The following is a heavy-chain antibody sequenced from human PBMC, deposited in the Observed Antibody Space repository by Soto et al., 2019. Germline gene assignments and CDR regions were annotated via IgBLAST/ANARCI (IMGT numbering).Heavy chain of an antibody. CDR2: IYNDGSYT. Sequence: EMQLVECGGGLVPPGGSVRLSCAASGFIFKMYWMHWVRQTPGKGLVWISRIYNDGSYTDYADSVKGRFTISRDNVNDTLYLQMNNLRAEDSGLYYCTRGPRPISTGTGAYWGQGTQVTVSS. V-gene: IGHV3-74*01. CDR3: TRGPRPISTGTGAY. CDR1: GFIFKMYW. D-gene: IGHD3-10*01. J-gene: IGHJ4*02.